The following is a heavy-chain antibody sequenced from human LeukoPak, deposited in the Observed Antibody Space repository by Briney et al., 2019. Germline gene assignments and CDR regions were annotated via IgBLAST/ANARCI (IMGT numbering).Heavy chain of an antibody. D-gene: IGHD3-9*01. CDR1: GFTFSSYG. Sequence: GRSLRLSCAASGFTFSSYGMHWVRQAPGKGLEWVAVISYDGSNKDYADSVKGRFTISRDNSKNTLYLQMNSLRAEDTAVYYCAKGLRYFDWLSSVDYWGQGTLVTVSS. J-gene: IGHJ4*02. CDR3: AKGLRYFDWLSSVDY. V-gene: IGHV3-30*18. CDR2: ISYDGSNK.